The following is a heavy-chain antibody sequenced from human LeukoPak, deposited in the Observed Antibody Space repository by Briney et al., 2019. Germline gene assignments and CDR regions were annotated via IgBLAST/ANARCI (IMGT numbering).Heavy chain of an antibody. CDR1: GGSISFYY. V-gene: IGHV4-4*07. J-gene: IGHJ5*02. Sequence: PSETLSLTCTVSGGSISFYYWSWIRQPAGKGLEWIGRIYTSGSTNYNPSLKSRVTISLDKSKNQLSLKLSSVTAPDTAVYYCARGTYYDSTAYYWFDPWGQGTLVTVSS. CDR3: ARGTYYDSTAYYWFDP. D-gene: IGHD3-22*01. CDR2: IYTSGST.